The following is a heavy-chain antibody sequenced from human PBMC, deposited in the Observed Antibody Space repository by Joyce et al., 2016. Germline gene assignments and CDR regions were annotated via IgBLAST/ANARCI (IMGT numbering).Heavy chain of an antibody. CDR3: ARGGTSSDHFFFYTLDI. CDR1: GGAFSNFT. D-gene: IGHD1-14*01. Sequence: QVLLVQSGATVKRPGSSLKVSCKSSGGAFSNFTVNWVRQAPGQRLGWMGGIIHCFGAAKYAEHFQGRVTLTADVSTRTAFMELSSLTSADTAVYYCARGGTSSDHFFFYTLDIWGPGTTVIVSS. V-gene: IGHV1-69*12. J-gene: IGHJ6*02. CDR2: IIHCFGAA.